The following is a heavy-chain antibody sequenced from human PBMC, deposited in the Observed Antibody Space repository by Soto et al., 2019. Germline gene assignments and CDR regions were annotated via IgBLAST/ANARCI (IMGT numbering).Heavy chain of an antibody. V-gene: IGHV1-3*01. CDR1: GYTFTHYA. CDR3: ARGLAADGA. Sequence: QVQLVQSGAEVKKPGASVKVSCTASGYTFTHYAIHWVRHAPGQRLEWMGFINAGSGNTKYSQTFQGRLTFTKDTSASTAYMDLSSLRSEDTAIYYCARGLAADGAWGQGILVTVSS. D-gene: IGHD6-13*01. J-gene: IGHJ5*02. CDR2: INAGSGNT.